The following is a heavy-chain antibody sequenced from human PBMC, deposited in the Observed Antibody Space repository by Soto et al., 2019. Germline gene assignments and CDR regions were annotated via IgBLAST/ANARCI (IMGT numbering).Heavy chain of an antibody. CDR2: IDGGGAGT. V-gene: IGHV3-74*01. J-gene: IGHJ4*02. D-gene: IGHD5-12*01. CDR1: EFILSNYW. Sequence: EVQLVESGGGLVQPGGSLRLSCAASEFILSNYWMHWVRQGPGKGPVWVSRIDGGGAGTTYADSVKGRFTISRDIAKNTLYLQMSSLRAEDTAVYYCARGGRGGSFDYWGQGTLVTVSS. CDR3: ARGGRGGSFDY.